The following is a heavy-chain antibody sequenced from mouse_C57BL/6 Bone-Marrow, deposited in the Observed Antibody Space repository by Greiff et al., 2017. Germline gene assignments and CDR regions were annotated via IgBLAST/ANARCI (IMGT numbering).Heavy chain of an antibody. D-gene: IGHD1-1*01. V-gene: IGHV1-7*01. CDR1: GYTFTSYW. Sequence: QVQLQQSGAELAKPGASVKLSCKASGYTFTSYWMHWVKQRPGQGLEWIGYINPSNGDTKYNQKFKDKATLTADKSSITAYMQLSSLTYEDSAVYYWARNYGSSYDYAMDYWGQGTSVTVSS. CDR3: ARNYGSSYDYAMDY. CDR2: INPSNGDT. J-gene: IGHJ4*01.